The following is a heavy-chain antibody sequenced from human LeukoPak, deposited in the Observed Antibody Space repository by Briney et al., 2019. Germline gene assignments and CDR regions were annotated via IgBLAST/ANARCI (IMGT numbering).Heavy chain of an antibody. CDR1: GFTFSSYA. J-gene: IGHJ4*02. Sequence: GGSLRLSCAASGFTFSSYAMHWVRQAPGKGLEWVAVISYDGSNKYYADSVKGRFTISRDNSKNTLYLQMNSLRAEDTAVYYCAKDSPVATRWGQGTLVTVSS. D-gene: IGHD2-15*01. V-gene: IGHV3-30-3*01. CDR3: AKDSPVATR. CDR2: ISYDGSNK.